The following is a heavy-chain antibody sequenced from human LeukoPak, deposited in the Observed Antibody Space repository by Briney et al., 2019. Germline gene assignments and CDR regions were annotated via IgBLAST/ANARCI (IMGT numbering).Heavy chain of an antibody. CDR3: AKAQRIVVVPAALGP. V-gene: IGHV3-23*01. Sequence: GGSLRLSCAASGFTVSSNYMSWVRQAPGKGLEWVSAISGSGGSTYYADSVKGRFTISRDNSKNTLYLQMNSLRAEDTAVYYCAKAQRIVVVPAALGPWGQGTLVTVSS. CDR1: GFTVSSNY. J-gene: IGHJ5*02. CDR2: ISGSGGST. D-gene: IGHD2-2*01.